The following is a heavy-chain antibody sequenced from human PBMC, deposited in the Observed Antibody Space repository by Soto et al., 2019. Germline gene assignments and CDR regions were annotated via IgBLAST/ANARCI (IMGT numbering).Heavy chain of an antibody. Sequence: GGSLRLSCAASGFTFSSYWMSWVRQAPGKGLEWVANIKQAGSEKYYVDSVKGRFTISRDNAKNSLYLQMYSRRAEDKGVYYCALLLDDFDIWGQGTMVTVSS. D-gene: IGHD2-15*01. CDR3: ALLLDDFDI. CDR1: GFTFSSYW. V-gene: IGHV3-7*01. J-gene: IGHJ3*02. CDR2: IKQAGSEK.